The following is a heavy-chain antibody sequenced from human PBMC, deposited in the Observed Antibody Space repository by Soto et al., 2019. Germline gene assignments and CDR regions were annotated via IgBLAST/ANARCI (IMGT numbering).Heavy chain of an antibody. Sequence: EVQMVQSGGDLVKPGGSLRLSCVNSGFMFSSAWMNWVRQAPGKGLEWVARIKSKGDGGARDYAAPVKGRFTISRDDSKNTVHLQMNSLRAEDTAVYYCVEGWNDFWGQGTLVTVSS. CDR2: IKSKGDGGAR. CDR3: VEGWNDF. V-gene: IGHV3-15*01. CDR1: GFMFSSAW. J-gene: IGHJ4*02. D-gene: IGHD1-1*01.